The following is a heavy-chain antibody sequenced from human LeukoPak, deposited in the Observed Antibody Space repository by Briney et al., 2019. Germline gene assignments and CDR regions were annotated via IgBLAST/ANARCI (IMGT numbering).Heavy chain of an antibody. CDR3: ARVGRVAAAGGRYYYYYGMDV. CDR2: INHSGST. Sequence: KPSETLSLTCAVYGVSFSGYYWSWIRQPPGKGLEWIGEINHSGSTNYNPSLKSRVTISVDTSKNQFSLKLSSVTAADTAVYYCARVGRVAAAGGRYYYYYGMDVWGQGTTVTVSS. V-gene: IGHV4-34*01. D-gene: IGHD6-13*01. CDR1: GVSFSGYY. J-gene: IGHJ6*02.